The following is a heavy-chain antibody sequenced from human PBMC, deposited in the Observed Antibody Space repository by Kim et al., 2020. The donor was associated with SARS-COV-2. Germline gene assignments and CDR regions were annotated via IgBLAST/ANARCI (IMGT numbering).Heavy chain of an antibody. J-gene: IGHJ2*01. CDR3: ARHPYDSSAEGSWYFDL. CDR2: MYYSGST. Sequence: SETLSLSCSVSGASMSGYYWSWIRQPPGKGLEWIGYMYYSGSTNYNPNPSLKSRVTLSVDTSKKQFSLNLWSVTAADTAVYFCARHPYDSSAEGSWYFDLWGRGTLVTVSS. V-gene: IGHV4-59*08. CDR1: GASMSGYY. D-gene: IGHD3-22*01.